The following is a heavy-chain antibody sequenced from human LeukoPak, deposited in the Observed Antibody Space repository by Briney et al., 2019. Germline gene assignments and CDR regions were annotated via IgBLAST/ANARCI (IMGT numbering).Heavy chain of an antibody. CDR1: KFTFSTFA. D-gene: IGHD4-23*01. V-gene: IGHV3-30-3*01. Sequence: GGSPRLSCAASKFTFSTFAMHWVRQAPGKGLEWVALTSNDGSSKYYTDSVKGRFTISRGNSKNTLYLQMNSLRAEDTAVYYCAREGGDLRWKNRFDFWGQGTLVTVSS. J-gene: IGHJ4*02. CDR3: AREGGDLRWKNRFDF. CDR2: TSNDGSSK.